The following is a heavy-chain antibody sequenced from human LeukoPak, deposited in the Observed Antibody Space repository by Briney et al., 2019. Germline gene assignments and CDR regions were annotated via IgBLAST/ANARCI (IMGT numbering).Heavy chain of an antibody. V-gene: IGHV1-24*01. CDR1: GYTLTELS. D-gene: IGHD5-18*01. Sequence: ASVKVSCKVSGYTLTELSMHWVRQAPGKGLEWMGGFDPEDGETIYAQKFQGRVTMTEDTSTDTAYMELSSLRSEDTAVYYCAGPARGGYSYGYYAFDIWGQGTMVTVSS. CDR2: FDPEDGET. CDR3: AGPARGGYSYGYYAFDI. J-gene: IGHJ3*02.